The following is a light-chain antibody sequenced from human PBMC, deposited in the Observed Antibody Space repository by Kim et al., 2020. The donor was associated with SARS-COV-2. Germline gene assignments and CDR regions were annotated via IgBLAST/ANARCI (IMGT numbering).Light chain of an antibody. CDR1: SRYVGGYNY. V-gene: IGLV2-11*01. CDR3: CSYAGSYTWV. J-gene: IGLJ3*02. Sequence: GQSVTLSSTGTSRYVGGYNYVSWYQQHPGKAPKPMIYDVSKRPSGVPDRFSVSKSGNTASLTISGLQAEDEADYYCCSYAGSYTWVFGGGTQLTVL. CDR2: DVS.